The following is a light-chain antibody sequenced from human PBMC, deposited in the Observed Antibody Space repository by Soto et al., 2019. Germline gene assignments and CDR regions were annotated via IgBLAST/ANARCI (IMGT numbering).Light chain of an antibody. Sequence: EIVMTQSPATLSVSPGERATLSCRASQGVSSNLSWYQQKPGQAPRLLIYGASTRATGVPARFSGSGSGTEFTLTINSLQSADFAVYYCQHYDNWPYTFGQGTRLEIK. CDR1: QGVSSN. CDR3: QHYDNWPYT. CDR2: GAS. V-gene: IGKV3-15*01. J-gene: IGKJ5*01.